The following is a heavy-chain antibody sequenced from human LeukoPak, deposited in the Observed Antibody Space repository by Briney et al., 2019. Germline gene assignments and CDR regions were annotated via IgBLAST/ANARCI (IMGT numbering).Heavy chain of an antibody. D-gene: IGHD6-6*01. CDR2: IKSKTDGGTT. V-gene: IGHV3-15*01. Sequence: GGSLRLSCAASGITLSNAWLSWVRQAPGKGLEWVGRIKSKTDGGTTDYAAPVKGRFTISRDDSKNTLYLQMNSLKTEDTAVYYCAVMGGEHLVLDYWGQGTLVTVSS. CDR3: AVMGGEHLVLDY. J-gene: IGHJ4*02. CDR1: GITLSNAW.